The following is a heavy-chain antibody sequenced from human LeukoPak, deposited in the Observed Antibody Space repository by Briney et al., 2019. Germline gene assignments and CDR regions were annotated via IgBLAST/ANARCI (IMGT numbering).Heavy chain of an antibody. D-gene: IGHD6-13*01. V-gene: IGHV4-34*01. CDR2: INHSGST. CDR1: GGSFSGYY. Sequence: SETLSLTCAVYGGSFSGYYWSWIRQPPGKGLEWIGEINHSGSTNYNPSLKSRVTISVDTSKNQFSLKLSSVTAADTAVYYCARCSSSWYTCYFDYWGQGTLVTVSS. J-gene: IGHJ4*02. CDR3: ARCSSSWYTCYFDY.